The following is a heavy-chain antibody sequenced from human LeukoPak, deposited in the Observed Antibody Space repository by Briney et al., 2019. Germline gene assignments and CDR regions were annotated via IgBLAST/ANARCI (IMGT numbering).Heavy chain of an antibody. D-gene: IGHD6-19*01. CDR3: ARDFGTTGWHTFDY. CDR2: TYYRSKWYN. Sequence: SQTLSLTCVVSGDSVSSKNCAWNWIRQSPSRGLEWLGRTYYRSKWYNDDAESMEGRMTISQDTSKNQYSLHLNSVTPDDTAVYYCARDFGTTGWHTFDYWGQGTLVTVSS. V-gene: IGHV6-1*01. CDR1: GDSVSSKNCA. J-gene: IGHJ4*02.